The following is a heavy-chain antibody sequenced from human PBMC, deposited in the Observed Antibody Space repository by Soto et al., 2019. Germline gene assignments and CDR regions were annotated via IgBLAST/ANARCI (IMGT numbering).Heavy chain of an antibody. D-gene: IGHD4-4*01. CDR2: IYHSGRT. Sequence: SETLSLTCAVSGGSIIISNLWSWVRQPPGKGLEWIGEIYHSGRTNYNPSLQSRVTISVDKSENQFSLKLNSVTAADTAVYYCARLLTRNSFDYWGQGTLVTVSS. CDR3: ARLLTRNSFDY. J-gene: IGHJ4*02. V-gene: IGHV4-4*02. CDR1: GGSIIISNL.